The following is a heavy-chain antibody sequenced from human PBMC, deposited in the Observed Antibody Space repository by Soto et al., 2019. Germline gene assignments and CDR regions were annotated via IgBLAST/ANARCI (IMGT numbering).Heavy chain of an antibody. J-gene: IGHJ4*02. CDR1: SGSISSSNW. CDR3: VRLGMVRSFPDYFEH. V-gene: IGHV4-4*02. CDR2: IYHSGST. Sequence: QVQLQEAGPGLVKPSGTLSLTCAVSSGSISSSNWWSWVRQPPGKGLEWIGEIYHSGSTNYNPSLKSRVTISVDKAKNQFSLKLSAVTAADTAVYYCVRLGMVRSFPDYFEHWGQGTLVTVSS. D-gene: IGHD3-10*01.